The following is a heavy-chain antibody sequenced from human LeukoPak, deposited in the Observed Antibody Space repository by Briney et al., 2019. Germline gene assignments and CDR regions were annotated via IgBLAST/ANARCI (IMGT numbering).Heavy chain of an antibody. CDR3: AGLPDCSGGSCIEYYFDY. J-gene: IGHJ4*02. Sequence: SETLSLTCTVSGGSISSSSYYWGWIRQPPGKGLEWIGSIYYSGSTYYNPSLKSRVTISVDTSKNQFSLKLSPVTAADTAVYYCAGLPDCSGGSCIEYYFDYWGQGTLVTVSS. CDR2: IYYSGST. V-gene: IGHV4-39*01. D-gene: IGHD2-15*01. CDR1: GGSISSSSYY.